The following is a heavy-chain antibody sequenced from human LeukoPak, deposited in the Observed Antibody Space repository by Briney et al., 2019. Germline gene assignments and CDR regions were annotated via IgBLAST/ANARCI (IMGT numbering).Heavy chain of an antibody. CDR2: IYYSGST. V-gene: IGHV4-4*02. D-gene: IGHD2/OR15-2a*01. CDR1: GGSISSSNW. CDR3: ARGEYYFDY. Sequence: SGTLSLTCAVSGGSISSSNWWSWVRQPPGKGLEWIGYIYYSGSTNYNPSLKSRVTISVDTSKNQFSLKLSSVTAADTAVYYCARGEYYFDYWGQGTLVTVSS. J-gene: IGHJ4*02.